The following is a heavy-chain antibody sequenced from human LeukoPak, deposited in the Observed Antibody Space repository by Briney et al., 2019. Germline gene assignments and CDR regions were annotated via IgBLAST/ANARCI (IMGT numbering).Heavy chain of an antibody. CDR3: GRDPNGDYVGAFDF. V-gene: IGHV3-23*01. CDR1: GFPFSSYA. Sequence: PGGSLRLSCAASGFPFSSYAMTWVRQAPGKGLEWISAIRGTGGTTYYADSVKGRCTISRDNSRNTVCLQMNSLRAEDTALYFCGRDPNGDYVGAFDFWGPGTMVTVSS. D-gene: IGHD4-17*01. CDR2: IRGTGGTT. J-gene: IGHJ3*01.